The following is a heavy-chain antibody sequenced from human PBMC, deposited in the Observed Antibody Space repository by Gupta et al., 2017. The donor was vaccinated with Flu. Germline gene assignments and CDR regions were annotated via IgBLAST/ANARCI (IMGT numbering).Heavy chain of an antibody. CDR2: ISWNSATV. Sequence: DDHAMHWVRRAPGKGLEWVSGISWNSATVDYADSVKGRFTISRDNAKKSLYLQMNSLRAEDTAFYYCVKDSLSSSWSLFDFWGQGTLVTVSS. D-gene: IGHD6-13*01. J-gene: IGHJ4*02. CDR1: DDHA. CDR3: VKDSLSSSWSLFDF. V-gene: IGHV3-9*01.